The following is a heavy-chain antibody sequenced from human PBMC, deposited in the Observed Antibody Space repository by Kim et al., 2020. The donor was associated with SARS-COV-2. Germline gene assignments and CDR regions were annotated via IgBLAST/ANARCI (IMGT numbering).Heavy chain of an antibody. CDR2: IKSEGTGI. CDR1: GFTVTTYW. V-gene: IGHV3-74*01. Sequence: GGSLRLSCAASGFTVTTYWLHWVRQAPGKGLVWVSRIKSEGTGISYADSVKGRFTISRDNANNTLYLQMNNLRAEDTAVYYCASDTVIYGLDVWGQGTAVTVSS. J-gene: IGHJ6*01. D-gene: IGHD3-10*01. CDR3: ASDTVIYGLDV.